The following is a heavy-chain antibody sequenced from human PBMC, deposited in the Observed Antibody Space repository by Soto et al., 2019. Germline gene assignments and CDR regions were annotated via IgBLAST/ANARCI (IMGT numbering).Heavy chain of an antibody. CDR3: ARDPSYSGRDV. J-gene: IGHJ6*02. Sequence: QVQLVQSGAEEKKPGASMKVSCKASGYTFTSYAMHWVRQAPGQRLEWMGWINAGNGNTKYSQKFQGRVTITRDTSASTAYMELSSLRSEDTAVYSCARDPSYSGRDVWGQGTTVTVSS. V-gene: IGHV1-3*05. CDR1: GYTFTSYA. CDR2: INAGNGNT.